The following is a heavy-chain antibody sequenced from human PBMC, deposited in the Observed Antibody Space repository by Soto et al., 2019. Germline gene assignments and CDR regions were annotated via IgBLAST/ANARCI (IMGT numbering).Heavy chain of an antibody. CDR2: IHYSGNT. CDR1: GGSVNSGSYY. CDR3: ATHTTWPPGRFDP. Sequence: SETLSLTCSVSGGSVNSGSYYWNWIRQPPGKGLEWIGYIHYSGNTRYNPSLKSRVAMSLDTSKNQFSLKLTSVTAADTAVYYCATHTTWPPGRFDPWGQGTLVTVSS. J-gene: IGHJ5*02. V-gene: IGHV4-61*01. D-gene: IGHD2-2*01.